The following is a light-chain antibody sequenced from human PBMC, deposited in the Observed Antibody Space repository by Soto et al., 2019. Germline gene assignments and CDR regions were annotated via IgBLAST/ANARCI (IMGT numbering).Light chain of an antibody. J-gene: IGKJ1*01. CDR2: RTF. CDR1: QSIASSY. Sequence: EIVLTQSPGTLSLSPGERATLSCRASQSIASSYLAWYQQKPGQPPRLLLYRTFNRATGIPDRFSGSGSGTDFTLTISRLEPEDFAVYYCQQYGDSPLTFGQGTNVEI. CDR3: QQYGDSPLT. V-gene: IGKV3-20*01.